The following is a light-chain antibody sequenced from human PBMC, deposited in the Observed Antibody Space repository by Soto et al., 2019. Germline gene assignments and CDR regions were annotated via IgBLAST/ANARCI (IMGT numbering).Light chain of an antibody. Sequence: DVVMAQSPLSASVTLGQPASMACRSSQSLVGGNGNTYLNWFQQRPGQSPRRLIHKVFERDSGVPDRFSGSGSGTDFTLKVSSVEAEDVGVYFCMQSSHWPYTFGQGTRLEIK. CDR3: MQSSHWPYT. CDR1: QSLVGGNGNTY. CDR2: KVF. V-gene: IGKV2-30*01. J-gene: IGKJ5*01.